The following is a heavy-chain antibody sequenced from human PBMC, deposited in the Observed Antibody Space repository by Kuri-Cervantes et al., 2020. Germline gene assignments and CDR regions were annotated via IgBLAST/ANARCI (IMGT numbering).Heavy chain of an antibody. CDR1: GFTFSSYW. CDR2: IKQDGSEK. CDR3: ARDLSAEYSYSNWFDL. D-gene: IGHD5-18*01. V-gene: IGHV3-7*01. J-gene: IGHJ5*02. Sequence: GGSLRLSCAASGFTFSSYWMSWVRQAPGKGLEWVANIKQDGSEKYYVDSVKGRFTISRDNAKNSLYLQMNSLRAEDTAVYYCARDLSAEYSYSNWFDLWGQGTLVTVSS.